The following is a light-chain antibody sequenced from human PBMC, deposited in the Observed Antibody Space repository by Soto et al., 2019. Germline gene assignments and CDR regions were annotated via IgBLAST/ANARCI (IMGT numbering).Light chain of an antibody. CDR2: AAS. Sequence: DIQMTQSPSSLSVSVGDRVTISCRASQSISNYVNWYQQKSGKAPKLLIYAASSLQSGVPSRFSGSGSGTDFTLTISSLQPEDFATYYCQQYNVYSYTFGQGT. V-gene: IGKV1-39*01. J-gene: IGKJ2*01. CDR1: QSISNY. CDR3: QQYNVYSYT.